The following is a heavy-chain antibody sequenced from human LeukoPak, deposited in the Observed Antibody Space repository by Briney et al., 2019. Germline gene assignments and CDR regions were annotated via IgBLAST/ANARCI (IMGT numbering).Heavy chain of an antibody. D-gene: IGHD3-22*01. Sequence: GGSLRLSCAASGFTFSSYTMHWVRQAPGKGLEYVSAISSNGGSTYYANSVKGRFTISRDNSKNTLYLQMGSLRAEDMAVYYCARWRHSSGYYYDDWGQGILVTVSS. CDR2: ISSNGGST. J-gene: IGHJ4*02. V-gene: IGHV3-64*01. CDR1: GFTFSSYT. CDR3: ARWRHSSGYYYDD.